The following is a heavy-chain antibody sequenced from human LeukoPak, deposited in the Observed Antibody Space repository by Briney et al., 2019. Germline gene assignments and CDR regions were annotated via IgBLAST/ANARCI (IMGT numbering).Heavy chain of an antibody. D-gene: IGHD3-22*01. V-gene: IGHV3-53*01. Sequence: GGSLRLSCAASGFSVSSNYMXWVXXAPXXXXXXVSVXYSDGRTYYXDSVKGRFTXSRDNSKNTLYLQMNSLRPEDTAVYFCARDFLRSSGSYWGRGTLVTVSS. CDR1: GFSVSSNY. CDR3: ARDFLRSSGSY. CDR2: XYSDGRT. J-gene: IGHJ4*02.